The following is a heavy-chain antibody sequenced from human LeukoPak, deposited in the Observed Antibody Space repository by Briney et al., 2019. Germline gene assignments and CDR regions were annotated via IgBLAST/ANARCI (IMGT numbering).Heavy chain of an antibody. J-gene: IGHJ4*02. Sequence: PSETLSLTCAVYGGSSSGYYWSWIRQPPGKGLEWIGETNHSGSTNYNPSLKSRVTISVDTSKNQFSLKLSSVTAADTAVYYCARGRYYYDSSGYYFYWGQGTLVTVSS. D-gene: IGHD3-22*01. CDR2: TNHSGST. CDR3: ARGRYYYDSSGYYFY. V-gene: IGHV4-34*01. CDR1: GGSSSGYY.